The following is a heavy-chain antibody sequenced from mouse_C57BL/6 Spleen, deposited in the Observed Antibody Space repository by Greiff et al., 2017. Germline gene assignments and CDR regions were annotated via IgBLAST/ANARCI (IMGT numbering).Heavy chain of an antibody. D-gene: IGHD2-5*01. CDR3: AGIYYSNPPWFAY. J-gene: IGHJ3*01. Sequence: QVQLQQSGPELVKPGASVKISCKASGYAFSSSWMNWVKQRPGKGLEWIGRIYPGDGDTNYNGKFKGKATLTADKSSSAAYMQLSSLTSAGSAVYVCAGIYYSNPPWFAYWGQGTLVTVSA. CDR2: IYPGDGDT. V-gene: IGHV1-82*01. CDR1: GYAFSSSW.